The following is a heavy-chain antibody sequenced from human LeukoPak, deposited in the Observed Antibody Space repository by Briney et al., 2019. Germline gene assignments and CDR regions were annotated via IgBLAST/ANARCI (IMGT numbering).Heavy chain of an antibody. D-gene: IGHD4-17*01. CDR1: GFTFSSYS. V-gene: IGHV3-48*01. J-gene: IGHJ4*02. CDR2: ISSSSSTI. Sequence: QPGGSLRLSCAASGFTFSSYSMNWVRQAPGRGLEWVSYISSSSSTIYYADSVKGRFTISRDNSKNTLYLQMNSLRVEDTAVYFCAKDRSEGKYGDEFDYWGQGTLVTVSS. CDR3: AKDRSEGKYGDEFDY.